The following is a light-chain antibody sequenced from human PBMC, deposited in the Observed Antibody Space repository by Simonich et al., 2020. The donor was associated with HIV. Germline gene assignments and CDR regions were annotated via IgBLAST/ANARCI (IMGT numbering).Light chain of an antibody. J-gene: IGLJ2*01. CDR1: RLGDKY. V-gene: IGLV3-1*01. CDR3: QAWDSNDVV. CDR2: QKN. Sequence: SYELTQSPSLSVSPGLTVSITCSGDRLGDKYASWYQQKPGQSPVLVMYQKNKRPSGIPERFSGSNSGNTATLTISGTQAMDEADYYCQAWDSNDVVFGGGTKVTVL.